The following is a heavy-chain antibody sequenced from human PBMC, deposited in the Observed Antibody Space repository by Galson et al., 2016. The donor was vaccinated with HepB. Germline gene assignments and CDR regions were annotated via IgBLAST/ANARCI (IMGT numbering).Heavy chain of an antibody. CDR2: IHNVGST. J-gene: IGHJ3*01. V-gene: IGHV3-53*01. D-gene: IGHD3/OR15-3a*01. CDR1: GFIVSYNY. Sequence: SLRLSCAASGFIVSYNYMSWVRQAPGKGLEWVSVIHNVGSTYYIDSVKGRFTISRDNSKNKLYLQMNSLRAEDTAVYYCARVYGGDWLNLHTFDVWGQGAMVTVSS. CDR3: ARVYGGDWLNLHTFDV.